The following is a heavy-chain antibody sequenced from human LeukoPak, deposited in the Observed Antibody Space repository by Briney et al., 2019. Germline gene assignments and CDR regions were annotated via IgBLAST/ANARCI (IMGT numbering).Heavy chain of an antibody. Sequence: ASVKVSCKVSGYTLTELSMHWVRQAPGKGLEWMGGFDPEDGETIYAQKFQGRVTMTEDTSTDTAYMELSSLRSEDTAAYYCATVRTAGGTFDYWGQGTLVTVSS. CDR2: FDPEDGET. V-gene: IGHV1-24*01. CDR3: ATVRTAGGTFDY. J-gene: IGHJ4*02. D-gene: IGHD5-18*01. CDR1: GYTLTELS.